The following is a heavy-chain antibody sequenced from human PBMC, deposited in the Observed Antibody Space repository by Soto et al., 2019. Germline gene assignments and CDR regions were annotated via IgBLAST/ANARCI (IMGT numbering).Heavy chain of an antibody. CDR1: GFTVSDYY. D-gene: IGHD1-7*01. CDR2: ISSSSSYT. CDR3: ARDSAKELRRLHP. J-gene: IGHJ5*02. V-gene: IGHV3-11*06. Sequence: PGGSLRLFCAASGFTVSDYYMSWIRQAPGKGLEWVSYISSSSSYTNYADSVKGRFTISRENAKDSLYLQMNSLRAEDTAVYYCARDSAKELRRLHPWGQGTLATASS.